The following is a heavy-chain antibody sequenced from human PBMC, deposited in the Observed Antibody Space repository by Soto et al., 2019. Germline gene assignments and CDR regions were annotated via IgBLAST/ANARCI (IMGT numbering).Heavy chain of an antibody. D-gene: IGHD3-10*01. CDR2: INHSGST. J-gene: IGHJ6*02. Sequence: QVQLQQWGAGLLKPSETLSLTCAVYGGSFSGYYWSWIRQPPGKGLEWIGEINHSGSTNYNPSLKNRGTISPDMTKDQFSLMLSYVTAGYKDVYYCGSGRSSRWDGYYYYCYGMDVWGQGTTVTGFS. CDR1: GGSFSGYY. CDR3: GSGRSSRWDGYYYYCYGMDV. V-gene: IGHV4-34*01.